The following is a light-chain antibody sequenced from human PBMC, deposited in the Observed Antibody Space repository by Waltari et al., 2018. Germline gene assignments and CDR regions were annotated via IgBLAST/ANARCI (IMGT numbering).Light chain of an antibody. Sequence: EIVLTQSPGTLSLSPGEKVTPSCRASQSIGLNYLAWYQQKPGQAPRLLIYGASSRATGIPDRFTGSGSGTDFTLSISGVEPEDFAVYYCHHYGSSPFTFGQGTKPEI. V-gene: IGKV3-20*01. CDR1: QSIGLNY. CDR3: HHYGSSPFT. J-gene: IGKJ2*01. CDR2: GAS.